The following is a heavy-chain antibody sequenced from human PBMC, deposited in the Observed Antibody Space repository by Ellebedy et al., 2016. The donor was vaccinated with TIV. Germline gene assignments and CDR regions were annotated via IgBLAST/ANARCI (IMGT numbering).Heavy chain of an antibody. CDR2: INPSGGTT. J-gene: IGHJ3*02. D-gene: IGHD3-10*01. CDR1: RYTFTSYY. V-gene: IGHV1-46*01. Sequence: AASVKVSCKASRYTFTSYYMHWVRQAPGQGLEWMGIINPSGGTTSYAQKFQGRVSMTRDTSTSTVYMELSSLRSEDTAVYYCVYGSGSYYNSAFDIWGQGTMVTVSS. CDR3: VYGSGSYYNSAFDI.